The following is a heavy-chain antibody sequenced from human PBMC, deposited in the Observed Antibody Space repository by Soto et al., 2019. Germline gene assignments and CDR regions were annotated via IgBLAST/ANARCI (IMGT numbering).Heavy chain of an antibody. CDR2: IGSVGGDT. D-gene: IGHD1-20*01. J-gene: IGHJ3*02. CDR3: VKDRMAYNSVWDPFDI. Sequence: PGGSLRLSCAASAFTFYSYAMSWVRQAPGKGLEWVSTIGSVGGDTYYADSVKGRFTISRDDSKNTLLLQMNSLRAEDTAVYYCVKDRMAYNSVWDPFDIWGQGTMVTVSS. CDR1: AFTFYSYA. V-gene: IGHV3-23*01.